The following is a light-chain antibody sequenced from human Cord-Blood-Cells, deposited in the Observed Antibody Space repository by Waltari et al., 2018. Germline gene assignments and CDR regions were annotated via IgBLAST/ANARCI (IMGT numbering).Light chain of an antibody. V-gene: IGLV2-14*01. CDR2: DVR. Sequence: QSALTQPASVSGSPGQSITISCTGTSSDVGGYNYVSWYQQHPGKAPKPMIYDVRNRPAWVSNRFSGSKSGNTASLTSSGLQAEDEADYYCSSYTSSSTLVFGGGTKLTVL. J-gene: IGLJ2*01. CDR1: SSDVGGYNY. CDR3: SSYTSSSTLV.